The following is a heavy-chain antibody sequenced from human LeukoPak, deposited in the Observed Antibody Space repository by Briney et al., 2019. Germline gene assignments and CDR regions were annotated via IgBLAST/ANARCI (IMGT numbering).Heavy chain of an antibody. V-gene: IGHV4-39*07. CDR1: GGSISSSSYY. J-gene: IGHJ5*02. CDR2: IYYSGST. D-gene: IGHD6-19*01. Sequence: SETLSLTCTVSGGSISSSSYYWGWIRQPPGKGLEWIGSIYYSGSTYYNPSLKSRVTISVDTSKNQFSLKLSSVTAADTAVYYCARVSVAVPTWFDPWGQGTLVTVSS. CDR3: ARVSVAVPTWFDP.